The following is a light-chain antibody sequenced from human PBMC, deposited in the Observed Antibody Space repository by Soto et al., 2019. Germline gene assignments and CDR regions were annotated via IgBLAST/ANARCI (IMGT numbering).Light chain of an antibody. V-gene: IGKV3-15*01. CDR1: QSVSSN. Sequence: EIVMTQSPATLSVSPGEGATLSCWASQSVSSNLAWYQQKPGQAPRLLIYGASTRATGIPVRFSGSGSGTEFTLPISSLQSEDFAVYYCQQYNNWPPLTFGGGTKVEIK. CDR2: GAS. CDR3: QQYNNWPPLT. J-gene: IGKJ4*01.